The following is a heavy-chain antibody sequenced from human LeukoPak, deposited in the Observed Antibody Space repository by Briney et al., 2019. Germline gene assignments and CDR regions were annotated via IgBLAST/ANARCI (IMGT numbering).Heavy chain of an antibody. V-gene: IGHV1-2*02. Sequence: ASVKVSCKASGYAFTGYYMHWVRQAPGQGLEWMGWINPNSGGTNYAQNFQGRVTMTRDTSISTAYMELSRLRSDDTALYYCARASGRYSDAFDIWGQGTMVTVSS. CDR2: INPNSGGT. CDR1: GYAFTGYY. J-gene: IGHJ3*02. D-gene: IGHD1-26*01. CDR3: ARASGRYSDAFDI.